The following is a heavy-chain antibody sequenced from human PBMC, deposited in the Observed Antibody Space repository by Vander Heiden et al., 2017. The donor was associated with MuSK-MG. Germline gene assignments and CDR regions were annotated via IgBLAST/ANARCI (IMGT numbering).Heavy chain of an antibody. Sequence: EVQLLESGGVLVQPGGSLRLSCAASGFTFSSYAMSWVRQAPGKGLEWVSAISGSGGSTYYADSVKGRFTISRDNSKNTLYLQMNSLRAEDTAVYYCAKDSEYYDSSGYLDYWGQGTLVTVSS. J-gene: IGHJ4*02. CDR1: GFTFSSYA. V-gene: IGHV3-23*01. CDR3: AKDSEYYDSSGYLDY. D-gene: IGHD3-22*01. CDR2: ISGSGGST.